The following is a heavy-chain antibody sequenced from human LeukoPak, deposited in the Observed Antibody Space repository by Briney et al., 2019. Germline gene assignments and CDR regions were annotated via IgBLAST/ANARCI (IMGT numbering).Heavy chain of an antibody. CDR2: INHSGRT. D-gene: IGHD6-13*01. J-gene: IGHJ4*02. V-gene: IGHV4-34*01. Sequence: SETLSLTCAVYGGSFSGYYWSWIRQPPGKGLEWIGEINHSGRTYYNPSLKSRVTISVDTSKNQFSLKLSSMTAADTAVYYCASYSNSWYYFDYWGQGTLVTVSS. CDR3: ASYSNSWYYFDY. CDR1: GGSFSGYY.